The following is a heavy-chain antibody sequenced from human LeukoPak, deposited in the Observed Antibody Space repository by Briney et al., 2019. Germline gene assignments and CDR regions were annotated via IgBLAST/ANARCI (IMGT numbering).Heavy chain of an antibody. Sequence: GGSLRLSCGASGFVFSSFWMHWVRQAPGKGLVWVARINNDGSSTSYADSVKGRFSISRDNAKNTLYLQMSNLRAEDTAVYYCARDPSEWKLLNWGQGTLVTVSS. D-gene: IGHD1-26*01. CDR2: INNDGSST. J-gene: IGHJ4*02. CDR1: GFVFSSFW. CDR3: ARDPSEWKLLN. V-gene: IGHV3-74*01.